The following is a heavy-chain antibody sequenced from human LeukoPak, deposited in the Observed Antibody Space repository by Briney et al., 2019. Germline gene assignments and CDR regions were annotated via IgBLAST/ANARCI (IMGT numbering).Heavy chain of an antibody. CDR3: ARVHDYGDCIDY. CDR1: GYTFTGYY. V-gene: IGHV1-2*02. Sequence: ASVKVSCKASGYTFTGYYMHWVRQAPGQGLEWMGWINPNSGGTNYAQKFQGRVTMTRDTSISTAYVELSRLRSDDTAVYYCARVHDYGDCIDYWGQGTLVTVSS. D-gene: IGHD4-17*01. CDR2: INPNSGGT. J-gene: IGHJ4*02.